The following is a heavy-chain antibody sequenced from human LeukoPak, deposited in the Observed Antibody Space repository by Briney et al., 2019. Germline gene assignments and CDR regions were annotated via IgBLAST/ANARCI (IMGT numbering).Heavy chain of an antibody. Sequence: SETLSLTCAVYGGSFSGYYWSWIRQPPGKGLEWIGEINHSGSTNYNPSLKSRVTISVDTSKNQFSLKLSSVTAADTAVYYCARGGEGYYYDSSGYYTASPSYYFDYWGQGTLVTVSS. CDR1: GGSFSGYY. D-gene: IGHD3-22*01. J-gene: IGHJ4*02. CDR2: INHSGST. V-gene: IGHV4-34*01. CDR3: ARGGEGYYYDSSGYYTASPSYYFDY.